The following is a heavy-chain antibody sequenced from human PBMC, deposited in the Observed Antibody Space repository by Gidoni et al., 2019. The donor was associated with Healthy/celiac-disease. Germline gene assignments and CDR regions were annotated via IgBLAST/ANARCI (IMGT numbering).Heavy chain of an antibody. V-gene: IGHV4-34*01. D-gene: IGHD3-10*01. CDR1: GGSFSGYY. CDR2: SNHSGST. CDR3: RFGELNGTHAFDI. Sequence: QVQLQQWGAGLLQPSETLSLTCAVYGGSFSGYYWSWIRQPPGKGLEWIGESNHSGSTNYNPYLKSRVTISVDTSKNQFSLKLSSVTAADTAVYYCRFGELNGTHAFDIWGQGTMVTVSS. J-gene: IGHJ3*02.